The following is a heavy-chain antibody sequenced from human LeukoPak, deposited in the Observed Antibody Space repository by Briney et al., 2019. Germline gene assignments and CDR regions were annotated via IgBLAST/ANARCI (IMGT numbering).Heavy chain of an antibody. V-gene: IGHV3-21*05. CDR3: AREWNSRATFDY. J-gene: IGHJ4*02. D-gene: IGHD1-1*01. CDR1: ASGDDFSSHS. CDR2: IHSSGNYI. Sequence: GGSLRLSCRASASGDDFSSHSMNWVRQAPGKGLEWISYIHSSGNYIFDAASVKGRFTVSRDNARNSLYLQMSSLRVEDTAMYYCAREWNSRATFDYWGQGTLVTVSS.